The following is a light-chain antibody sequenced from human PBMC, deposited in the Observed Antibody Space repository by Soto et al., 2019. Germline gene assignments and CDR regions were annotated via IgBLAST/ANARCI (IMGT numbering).Light chain of an antibody. Sequence: QSVLTQLPSASGTPGQRVTISCSGSSSNIGSNSINWYQQFPGTAPKLLIYNNNQRPSGVPDRFSGSKFGTSVSLAISGLQSEDEADYYCAAWDDSLNGVVVGGGTKVTVL. V-gene: IGLV1-44*01. CDR1: SSNIGSNS. CDR2: NNN. CDR3: AAWDDSLNGVV. J-gene: IGLJ2*01.